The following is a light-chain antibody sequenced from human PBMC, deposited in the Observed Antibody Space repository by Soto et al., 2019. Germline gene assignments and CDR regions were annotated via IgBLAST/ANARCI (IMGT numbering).Light chain of an antibody. CDR2: DAS. V-gene: IGKV3-11*01. CDR1: QSVSSY. Sequence: EIVLTQSPATLSLSPGERAALSCRASQSVSSYLAWYQQKPGQAPRLLIYDASKRATGIPARFSGRGSGTDFPLTISSLEPEDSAVYFCQQRSNWPSTFGGGTKVEI. CDR3: QQRSNWPST. J-gene: IGKJ4*01.